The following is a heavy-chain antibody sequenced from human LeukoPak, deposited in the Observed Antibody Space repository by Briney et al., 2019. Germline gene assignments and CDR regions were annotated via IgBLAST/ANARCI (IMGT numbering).Heavy chain of an antibody. J-gene: IGHJ6*02. CDR1: GFTFSGNG. D-gene: IGHD3-10*01. CDR3: ARSGSGTYIAYDHYGMDV. V-gene: IGHV3-33*01. CDR2: IYYDGNNK. Sequence: PGGSLRLSCAASGFTFSGNGMDWGRQAPGKGLEGVAAIYYDGNNKYYADSVKGRFTFSSDNPKNTLYVQMHWLSAEDTAVYYCARSGSGTYIAYDHYGMDVWGQGTPVTVSS.